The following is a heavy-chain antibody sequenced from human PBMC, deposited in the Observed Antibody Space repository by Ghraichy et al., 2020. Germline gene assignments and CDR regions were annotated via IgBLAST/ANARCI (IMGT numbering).Heavy chain of an antibody. Sequence: GSLSLTCTVSGGSISSYSWSWIRQPPGKGLEWIGYIYHSGSTNYNPSLKSRVTISVDTSKNQFSLKVSSVTAADTAVYYCARGLNGDYLPFDYWGQGTLVTVSS. D-gene: IGHD4-17*01. CDR3: ARGLNGDYLPFDY. J-gene: IGHJ4*02. CDR1: GGSISSYS. V-gene: IGHV4-59*01. CDR2: IYHSGST.